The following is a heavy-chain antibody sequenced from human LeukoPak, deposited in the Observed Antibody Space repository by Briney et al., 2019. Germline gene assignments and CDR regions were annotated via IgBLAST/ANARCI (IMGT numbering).Heavy chain of an antibody. D-gene: IGHD6-19*01. Sequence: ASVKVSCKASGYTFTSYGNSWVRQAPGQGLEWMGWISAYNGNTKYSQEFQGRVTITRDTSASTAYMELSSLRSEDMAVYYCARAVAGDAFDIWGQGTMVTVSS. CDR1: GYTFTSYG. CDR3: ARAVAGDAFDI. J-gene: IGHJ3*02. V-gene: IGHV1-18*03. CDR2: ISAYNGNT.